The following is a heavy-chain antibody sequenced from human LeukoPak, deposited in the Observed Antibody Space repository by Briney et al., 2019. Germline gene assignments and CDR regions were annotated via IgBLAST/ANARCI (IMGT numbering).Heavy chain of an antibody. D-gene: IGHD2-15*01. J-gene: IGHJ4*02. V-gene: IGHV3-9*01. CDR1: GLTVDDYA. CDR2: ISWNSGSI. CDR3: AKDLGPDIVVVVAADAGFDY. Sequence: GGSLRLSCAASGLTVDDYAMHWVRQAPGKGLEWVSGISWNSGSIGYADSVEGRFTISRDNAKNSLYLQMNSLRAEDTALYYCAKDLGPDIVVVVAADAGFDYWGQGTLVTVSS.